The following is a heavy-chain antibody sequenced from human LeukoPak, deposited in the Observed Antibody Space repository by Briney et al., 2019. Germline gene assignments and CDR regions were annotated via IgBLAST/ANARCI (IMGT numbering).Heavy chain of an antibody. V-gene: IGHV3-48*03. D-gene: IGHD6-13*01. J-gene: IGHJ4*02. CDR2: ISSSGSTI. CDR1: GFTFSSYE. CDR3: ARKQAAGDFDY. Sequence: PGGSLRLSCAASGFTFSSYEMNWVRQAPGKGLEWLSYISSSGSTIYYADSVRGRFTISRDNAKNSLYLQMNSLRAEDTAVYYCARKQAAGDFDYWGQGTLVTVSS.